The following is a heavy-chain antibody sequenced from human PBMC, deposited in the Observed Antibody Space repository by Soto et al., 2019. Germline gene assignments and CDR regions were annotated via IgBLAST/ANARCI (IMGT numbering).Heavy chain of an antibody. J-gene: IGHJ4*02. CDR1: GYTFTSYA. Sequence: XVTVSGRASGYTFTSYAIHWVRQAPGQRLEWMGWINAGNGNTKYSQKFQGRVTITRDTSASTAYMQLSSLRSEDTAVYYCATGSRRDYCGQGTLVTVSS. D-gene: IGHD3-10*01. CDR3: ATGSRRDY. V-gene: IGHV1-3*01. CDR2: INAGNGNT.